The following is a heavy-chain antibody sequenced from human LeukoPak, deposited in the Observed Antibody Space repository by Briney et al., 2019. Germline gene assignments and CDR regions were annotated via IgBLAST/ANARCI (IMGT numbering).Heavy chain of an antibody. CDR3: ARDESGYSYGTFDY. V-gene: IGHV3-30-3*01. CDR1: GFTFSSYA. D-gene: IGHD5-18*01. J-gene: IGHJ4*02. Sequence: GGSLRLSCAASGFTFSSYAMHWVRQAPGKGLEWVAVISYDGSNKYYADSVKGRFTISRDNSKNTLYLQMNSLRAEDTAVYYCARDESGYSYGTFDYWGQGTLVTVSS. CDR2: ISYDGSNK.